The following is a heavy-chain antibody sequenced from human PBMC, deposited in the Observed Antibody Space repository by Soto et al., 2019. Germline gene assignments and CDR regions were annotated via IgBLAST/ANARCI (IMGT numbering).Heavy chain of an antibody. CDR1: GFTFNTYA. CDR2: ISGSGT. V-gene: IGHV3-23*01. Sequence: EVQLLESGGGLVQPGGSLRLSCAASGFTFNTYAMSWVRQAPGKGLEWVSAISGSGTYYADSVKGRFSISRDNSKNTLYLQMDSLRAEDTAIYYCAKPTYYYGSGRAYFDYWDQGTLVTVSS. CDR3: AKPTYYYGSGRAYFDY. J-gene: IGHJ4*02. D-gene: IGHD3-10*01.